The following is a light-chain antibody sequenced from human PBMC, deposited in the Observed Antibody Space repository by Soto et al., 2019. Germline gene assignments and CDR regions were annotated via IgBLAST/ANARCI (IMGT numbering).Light chain of an antibody. V-gene: IGKV1-5*03. Sequence: DIPMTQSPSTLSASVGDRVTITCRASQSISSWLAWYQQKPGTAPKLLIYAASTLESGVPSRFSGSRSGTEVTLTVSSLQPHDFSTYYCQQYNDSFPYTFGQGTKLEIK. J-gene: IGKJ2*01. CDR1: QSISSW. CDR2: AAS. CDR3: QQYNDSFPYT.